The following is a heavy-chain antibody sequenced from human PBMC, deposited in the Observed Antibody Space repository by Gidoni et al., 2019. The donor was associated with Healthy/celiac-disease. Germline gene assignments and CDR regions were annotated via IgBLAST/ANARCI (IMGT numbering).Heavy chain of an antibody. D-gene: IGHD1-26*01. CDR2: INHSGST. CDR3: ARGKSGSYRWFDP. V-gene: IGHV4-34*01. J-gene: IGHJ5*02. CDR1: GGSFSGYY. Sequence: QVQLQQWGAGLLKPSETLSLTCAVYGGSFSGYYWSWIRQPPGKGLEWIGEINHSGSTNYNPSLKSRVTISVDTSKNQFCLKLSSVTAADTAVYYCARGKSGSYRWFDPWGQGTLVTVSS.